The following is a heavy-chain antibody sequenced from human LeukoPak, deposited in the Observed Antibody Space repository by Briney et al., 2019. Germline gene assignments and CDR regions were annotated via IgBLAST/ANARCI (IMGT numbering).Heavy chain of an antibody. J-gene: IGHJ3*02. Sequence: SETLSLTCTVSGYSISSGYYWGWIRQPPGKGLEWIGSIYHSGSTNYNPSLKSRVTISVDKSKNQISLKLNSVTAADTAVYYCARETGLGRGSLGVDAFDIWGQGTMVTVSS. CDR2: IYHSGST. CDR3: ARETGLGRGSLGVDAFDI. CDR1: GYSISSGYY. V-gene: IGHV4-38-2*02. D-gene: IGHD3-16*01.